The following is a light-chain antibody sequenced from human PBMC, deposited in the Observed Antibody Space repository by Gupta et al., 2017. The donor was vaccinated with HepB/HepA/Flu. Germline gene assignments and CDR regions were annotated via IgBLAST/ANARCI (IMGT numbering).Light chain of an antibody. V-gene: IGLV2-14*01. CDR3: SSYTSSSTYV. Sequence: QSALTQPASVSGSPGQSITISCTGTSSDVGGYNYVSWDQQHPGKAPKLMIYDVSNRPSGVSNRFSGSKSGNTASLTISGLQDEDEADYYCSSYTSSSTYVFGTGTKVTVL. CDR1: SSDVGGYNY. J-gene: IGLJ1*01. CDR2: DVS.